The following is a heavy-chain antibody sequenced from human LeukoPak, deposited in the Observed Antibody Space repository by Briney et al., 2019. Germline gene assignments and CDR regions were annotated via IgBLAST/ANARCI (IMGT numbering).Heavy chain of an antibody. V-gene: IGHV4-31*03. D-gene: IGHD3-16*01. CDR2: IYYSGST. Sequence: SQTLSLTCTVSRGSISNADYYWSWIRQHPGKGLEWIGYIYYSGSTYYNPSLKSRVTISVDASKNHFSLKLSSVTAADTAVYYCARDRSLGIIDYWGQGTLVTVSS. CDR1: RGSISNADYY. J-gene: IGHJ4*02. CDR3: ARDRSLGIIDY.